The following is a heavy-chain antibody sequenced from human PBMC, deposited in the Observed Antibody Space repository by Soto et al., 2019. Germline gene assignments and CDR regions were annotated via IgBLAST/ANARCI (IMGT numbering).Heavy chain of an antibody. J-gene: IGHJ6*02. V-gene: IGHV4-39*01. CDR1: GCSIRGSSSY. Sequence: QLQLQESGPGLVKPSETLSLTCTVSGCSIRGSSSYWDWFRQPPGKGLEWIGSIYYSGSTYYNPSLQSRVIISMDNSKNQFSRNVSSVTAADTAVYYCARRRGVVQDGMDVWGQGTTVIVSS. D-gene: IGHD3-3*01. CDR2: IYYSGST. CDR3: ARRRGVVQDGMDV.